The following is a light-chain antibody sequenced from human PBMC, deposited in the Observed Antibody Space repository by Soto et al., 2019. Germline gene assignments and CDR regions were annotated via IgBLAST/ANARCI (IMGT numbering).Light chain of an antibody. CDR1: SSDVGGYNY. Sequence: QSALTQPASVSGSPGQSITISCTGTSSDVGGYNYVCWYQQHPGKAPKLVISDVSNRPSGVSDRFSGSKSGNTASLSISGLQAEDEADYYCSSYTSRTSYVFGTGTKATVL. V-gene: IGLV2-14*01. CDR3: SSYTSRTSYV. CDR2: DVS. J-gene: IGLJ1*01.